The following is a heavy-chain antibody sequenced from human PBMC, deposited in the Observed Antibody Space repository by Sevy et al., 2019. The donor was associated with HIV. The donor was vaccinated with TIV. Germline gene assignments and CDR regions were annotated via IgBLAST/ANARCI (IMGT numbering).Heavy chain of an antibody. V-gene: IGHV3-48*02. CDR3: ARVPPYYDSNVSDF. J-gene: IGHJ4*02. CDR1: GFTFSSHS. Sequence: QLGGPLRLSCAASGFTFSSHSMNWVRQTPGKGREWISYISGTGNTIYYAESVKGRFTISRDNAKNTLYLQLKRLRDEDTAIYYCARVPPYYDSNVSDFWGQGSLVTVSS. CDR2: ISGTGNTI. D-gene: IGHD3-22*01.